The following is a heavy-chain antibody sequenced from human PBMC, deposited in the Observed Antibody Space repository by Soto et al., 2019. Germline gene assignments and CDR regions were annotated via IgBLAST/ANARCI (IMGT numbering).Heavy chain of an antibody. V-gene: IGHV1-2*02. CDR2: INPNSGGT. D-gene: IGHD2-8*01. CDR3: SVCYTNDAFDI. J-gene: IGHJ3*02. Sequence: ASVKVSCKASGGSINRYSISWLRQAPGQGLEWMGWINPNSGGTNYAQKFQGRVTMTRDTSISTAYMELSRLRSDDTAVYYCSVCYTNDAFDIWGQGARSPSPQ. CDR1: GGSINRYS.